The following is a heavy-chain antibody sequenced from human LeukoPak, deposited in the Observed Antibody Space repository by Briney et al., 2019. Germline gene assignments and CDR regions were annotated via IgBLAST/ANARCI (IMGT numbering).Heavy chain of an antibody. CDR1: APSISTYY. J-gene: IGHJ4*02. CDR3: GTDRRNGRGREYDSSRADIQS. D-gene: IGHD3-22*01. CDR2: ISYRGST. V-gene: IGHV4-59*01. Sequence: SESLSLTCTVSAPSISTYYWSWIRQPPGKGLGWLGYISYRGSTKYTPSLKSRVTLSAVPRKNYFSLKLSSVTAADTAVYYCGTDRRNGRGREYDSSRADIQSWGQGTLVTVSS.